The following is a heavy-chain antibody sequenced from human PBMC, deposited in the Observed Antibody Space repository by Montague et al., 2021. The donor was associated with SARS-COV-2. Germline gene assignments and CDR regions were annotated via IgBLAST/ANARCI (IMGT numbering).Heavy chain of an antibody. D-gene: IGHD2-15*01. J-gene: IGHJ4*02. CDR3: ARHYSATLPAVY. Sequence: SETLSLTCTVSVRSVSRFYWRWLRQHPCEVLSWLGYVSDSVITNYNPSLTSRVTMSVDASKNQFSLKVNSVTAADTAVYYCARHYSATLPAVYWGQGTLVTVSS. CDR1: VRSVSRFY. V-gene: IGHV4-59*08. CDR2: VSDSVIT.